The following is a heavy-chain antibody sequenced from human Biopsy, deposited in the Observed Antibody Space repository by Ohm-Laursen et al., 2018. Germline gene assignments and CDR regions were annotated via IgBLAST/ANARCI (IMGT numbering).Heavy chain of an antibody. CDR3: ARHAPSYSGSYWRYFDL. CDR2: IYYTGST. CDR1: GGSISSYY. Sequence: SDTLSLTCNVSGGSISSYYWSWIRQPPGRGLEWIGYIYYTGSTNYNPSLKSRVTISVDTSMNHLSLRLTSVTAADTAVYYCARHAPSYSGSYWRYFDLWGRGTLVTVSS. D-gene: IGHD1-26*01. V-gene: IGHV4-59*08. J-gene: IGHJ2*01.